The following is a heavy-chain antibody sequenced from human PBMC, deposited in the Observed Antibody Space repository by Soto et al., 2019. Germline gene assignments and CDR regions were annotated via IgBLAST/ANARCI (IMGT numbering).Heavy chain of an antibody. J-gene: IGHJ4*02. CDR2: ISYDGSNK. CDR3: AKDLVVAGLFDY. D-gene: IGHD6-19*01. CDR1: GFTFSSYG. Sequence: HPGGSLRLSCAASGFTFSSYGMHWVRQAPGKGLEWVAVISYDGSNKYYADSVKGRFTISRDNSKNTLYLQMNSLRAEDTAVYYCAKDLVVAGLFDYWGQGTLVTVSS. V-gene: IGHV3-30*18.